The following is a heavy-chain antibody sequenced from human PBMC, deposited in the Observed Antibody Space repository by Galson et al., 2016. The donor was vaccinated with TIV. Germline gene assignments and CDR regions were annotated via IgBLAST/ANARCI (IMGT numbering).Heavy chain of an antibody. V-gene: IGHV2-5*02. CDR3: ALRRSSDIYRLAIWFDP. Sequence: PALVKPTQALTLTCTFSGFSLNTHGMAVGWIRQAPGKALEWLALIYWDDDKRYSAPLKSRLSISKDTSRNQVVLTMTNMAPVDTATYYCALRRSSDIYRLAIWFDPWGHGTLVTVSS. J-gene: IGHJ5*02. D-gene: IGHD2-21*02. CDR1: GFSLNTHGMA. CDR2: IYWDDDK.